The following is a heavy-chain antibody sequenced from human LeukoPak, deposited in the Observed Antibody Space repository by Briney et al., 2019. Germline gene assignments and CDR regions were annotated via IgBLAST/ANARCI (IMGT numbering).Heavy chain of an antibody. CDR2: IKGDGSST. J-gene: IGHJ5*02. CDR1: GFPFSGYW. V-gene: IGHV3-74*01. Sequence: PGGSLRLSCVASGFPFSGYWMHWVRQAPGKGLEWVSRIKGDGSSTSYADSVKGRFTISRDNAKNTLYLQMNSLRAEDTAVYHCAKSDWFDPWGQGTLVTVSS. CDR3: AKSDWFDP.